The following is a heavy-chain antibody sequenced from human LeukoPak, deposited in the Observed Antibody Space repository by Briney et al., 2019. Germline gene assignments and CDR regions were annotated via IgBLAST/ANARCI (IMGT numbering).Heavy chain of an antibody. CDR1: GGSISSYY. D-gene: IGHD6-25*01. J-gene: IGHJ3*02. V-gene: IGHV4-59*01. CDR2: IYYSGST. CDR3: ARRSGSRVWAFDI. Sequence: SETLSLTCTVSGGSISSYYWSWIRQPPGKGLEWIGYIYYSGSTNYNPSLKSRVTISVDTSENQFSLKLSSVTAADTAVYYCARRSGSRVWAFDIWGQGTMVTVSS.